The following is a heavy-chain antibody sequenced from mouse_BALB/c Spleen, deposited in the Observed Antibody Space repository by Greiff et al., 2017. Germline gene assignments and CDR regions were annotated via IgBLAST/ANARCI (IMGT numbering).Heavy chain of an antibody. CDR3: ARSHYGNYYAMDY. CDR1: GYSITSGYY. Sequence: DVQLQESGPGLVKPSQSLSLTCSVTGYSITSGYYWNWIRQFPGNKLEWMGYISYDGSNNYNPSLKNRISITRDTSKNQFFLKLNSVTTEDTATYYCARSHYGNYYAMDYWGQGTSVTVSS. D-gene: IGHD2-1*01. V-gene: IGHV3-6*02. CDR2: ISYDGSN. J-gene: IGHJ4*01.